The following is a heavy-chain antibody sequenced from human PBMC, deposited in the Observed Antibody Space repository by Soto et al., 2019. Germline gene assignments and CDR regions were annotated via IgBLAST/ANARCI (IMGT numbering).Heavy chain of an antibody. CDR2: LGPDGSTT. CDR3: LRDRTTTLFDY. V-gene: IGHV3-74*01. CDR1: GFTFSSYW. Sequence: EVQLVESGGGLVQPGGSLRLSCVASGFTFSSYWMHWVRQVPGKGLMWFSRLGPDGSTTGYADSVKGRFTISRDNARNTLYLQMNSLRAEDTATYYCLRDRTTTLFDYWGQGTLVSVSS. J-gene: IGHJ4*02. D-gene: IGHD1-1*01.